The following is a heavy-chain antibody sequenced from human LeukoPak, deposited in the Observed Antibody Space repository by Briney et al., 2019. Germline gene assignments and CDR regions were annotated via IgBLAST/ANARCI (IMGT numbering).Heavy chain of an antibody. CDR1: GGSISSYY. CDR3: ARVTMVRGVRLGNWFDP. V-gene: IGHV4-59*01. CDR2: IYYSGST. D-gene: IGHD3-10*01. Sequence: SETLSLTCTVSGGSISSYYWGWIRQPPGKGREWIGYIYYSGSTNYNPSLKSRVTISVDTSKNQFSLKLSSVTAADTAVYYCARVTMVRGVRLGNWFDPWGQGTLVTVSS. J-gene: IGHJ5*02.